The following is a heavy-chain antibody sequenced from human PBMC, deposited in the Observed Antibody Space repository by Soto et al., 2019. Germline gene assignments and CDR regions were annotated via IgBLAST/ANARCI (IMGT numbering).Heavy chain of an antibody. CDR3: ARERVRRGFVD. D-gene: IGHD3-10*01. CDR2: MNPNSGNT. Sequence: QVKLVQSGAEVKKPGASVKVSGKASGYTFTSYDINWVRQATGQGLEWMGWMNPNSGNTGYAQKCQVRVTMTRNTSISTAYMELSSLRSEDTAVYYCARERVRRGFVDWGQGTLVTVSS. V-gene: IGHV1-8*01. J-gene: IGHJ4*02. CDR1: GYTFTSYD.